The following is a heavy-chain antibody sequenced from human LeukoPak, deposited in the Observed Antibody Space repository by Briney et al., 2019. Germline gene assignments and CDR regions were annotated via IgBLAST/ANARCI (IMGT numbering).Heavy chain of an antibody. CDR1: GLTLRSYW. Sequence: GSLRLSCAASGLTLRSYWMSWVRQAPGKGLEWVANIKQDGSQKNYVDSVKGRFTISRDNAKNSLYLEMNSLRAEDTAVYYCARDRGWLQFDYWGQGTLVTVSS. CDR3: ARDRGWLQFDY. J-gene: IGHJ4*02. D-gene: IGHD5-24*01. CDR2: IKQDGSQK. V-gene: IGHV3-7*01.